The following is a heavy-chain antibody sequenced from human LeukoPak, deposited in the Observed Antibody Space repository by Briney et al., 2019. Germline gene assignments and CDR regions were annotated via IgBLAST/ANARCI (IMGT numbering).Heavy chain of an antibody. Sequence: ASVKVSCKASGYIFTSYGISWVRQAPGQGLEWMGWISAYNGNTNYAQKLQGRVTMTTDTSTSTAYMELRSLRSDDTAVYYCARDSIVLMVYAMPNWFDPWGQGTLVTVSS. CDR1: GYIFTSYG. D-gene: IGHD2-8*01. CDR3: ARDSIVLMVYAMPNWFDP. CDR2: ISAYNGNT. V-gene: IGHV1-18*01. J-gene: IGHJ5*02.